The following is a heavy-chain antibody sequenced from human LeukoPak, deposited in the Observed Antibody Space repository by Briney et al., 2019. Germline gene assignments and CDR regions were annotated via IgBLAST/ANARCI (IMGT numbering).Heavy chain of an antibody. CDR2: IYPADSDT. Sequence: GESLKISCKGSGYSFTTKWIGWVRQMPGKGLEWMGIIYPADSDTRYSPSFQGQVAISADKSISTAHPQWSSLKASDTAMYYCATFLSTGANYWFDSWGQGTLVTVSS. CDR3: ATFLSTGANYWFDS. CDR1: GYSFTTKW. V-gene: IGHV5-51*01. D-gene: IGHD1/OR15-1a*01. J-gene: IGHJ5*01.